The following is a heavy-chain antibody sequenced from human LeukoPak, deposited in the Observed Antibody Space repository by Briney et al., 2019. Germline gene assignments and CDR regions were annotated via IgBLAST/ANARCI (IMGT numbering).Heavy chain of an antibody. D-gene: IGHD5-18*01. V-gene: IGHV1-69*05. CDR1: GGTFSSYA. J-gene: IGHJ5*02. CDR2: IIPIFGTA. Sequence: SVKVSCKASGGTFSSYAISWVRQAPGQGLEWMGGIIPIFGTANYAQKFQGRVTITTDESTSTAYMELSSLRSEDTAVYYCARDARVDSGLDPWGQGTLVTVSS. CDR3: ARDARVDSGLDP.